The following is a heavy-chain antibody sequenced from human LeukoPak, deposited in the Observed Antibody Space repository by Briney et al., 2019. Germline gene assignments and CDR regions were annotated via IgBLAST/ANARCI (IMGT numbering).Heavy chain of an antibody. Sequence: GASLRLSCSASGFTFSSYAMTWVRQAPGKGLEWVSSITGSGLSTYYADFVKGRFTISRDNSKNTLYLQVNSLRVEDTAVYYCAKSYRNYDYWGQGTLVTVSS. D-gene: IGHD4-11*01. J-gene: IGHJ4*02. CDR2: ITGSGLST. V-gene: IGHV3-23*01. CDR1: GFTFSSYA. CDR3: AKSYRNYDY.